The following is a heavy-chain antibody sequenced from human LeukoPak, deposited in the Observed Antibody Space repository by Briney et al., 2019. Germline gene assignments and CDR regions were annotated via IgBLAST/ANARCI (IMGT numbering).Heavy chain of an antibody. Sequence: SETLSLTCTVSGYSISSGYYWGWIRPPPGKGLQWIGSIYHSGTTYYKPSLKSRVTISIDTPNNQFSLKLSSVTAADTAVYYCATGVHGIAAAGDYYFDYWGQGTLVTVSS. D-gene: IGHD6-13*01. V-gene: IGHV4-38-2*02. CDR2: IYHSGTT. CDR1: GYSISSGYY. CDR3: ATGVHGIAAAGDYYFDY. J-gene: IGHJ4*02.